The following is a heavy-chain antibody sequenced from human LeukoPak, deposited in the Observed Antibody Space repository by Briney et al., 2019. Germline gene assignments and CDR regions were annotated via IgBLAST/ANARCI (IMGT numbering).Heavy chain of an antibody. CDR2: MYHSGST. CDR3: ARDGQGVATIGFY. D-gene: IGHD5-12*01. CDR1: GGSISSYY. V-gene: IGHV4-38-2*02. Sequence: SETLSLTCTVSGGSISSYYWGWIRQPPGKGLEWIGSMYHSGSTYYNPSLKSRVTISVDTSKNQFSLKLSSVTAADTAVYYCARDGQGVATIGFYWGQGTLVTVSS. J-gene: IGHJ4*02.